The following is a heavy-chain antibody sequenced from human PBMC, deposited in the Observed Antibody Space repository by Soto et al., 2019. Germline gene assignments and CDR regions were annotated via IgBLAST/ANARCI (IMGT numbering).Heavy chain of an antibody. V-gene: IGHV5-51*01. Sequence: GESLKISCNASGYSFTNYWIGWVLQMPGKGLEWMGIVSPVDSNTRYSPSFQGQVTISVDRSIYTAYLQWSSLKASDTAMYYCARVPSDYGGGYWGQGTQVTVSS. D-gene: IGHD4-17*01. CDR1: GYSFTNYW. CDR2: VSPVDSNT. CDR3: ARVPSDYGGGY. J-gene: IGHJ4*02.